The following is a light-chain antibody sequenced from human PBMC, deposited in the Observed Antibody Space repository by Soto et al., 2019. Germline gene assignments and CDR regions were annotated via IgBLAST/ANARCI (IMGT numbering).Light chain of an antibody. V-gene: IGKV3-11*01. CDR3: QQRSNWPRRT. J-gene: IGKJ2*02. CDR2: EAS. CDR1: QSVGSY. Sequence: EIVLTQSPATLSLSPGERATLSCRASQSVGSYLAWYQQKPGQAPRLLIYEASNRATGIPARFSGSGSGTDFTLTISSLEPEDFAVYFCQQRSNWPRRTFGQGTKVEIK.